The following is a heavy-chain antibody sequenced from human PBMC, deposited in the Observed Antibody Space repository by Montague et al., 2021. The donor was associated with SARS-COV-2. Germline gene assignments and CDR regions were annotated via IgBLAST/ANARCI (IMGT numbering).Heavy chain of an antibody. D-gene: IGHD3-10*01. CDR1: GGSISSGGYS. CDR3: ARGSMVRGGKVYYGVDV. V-gene: IGHV4-30-2*01. Sequence: TLSLTCAVSGGSISSGGYSWNWIRQPPGKGLEWIGYIYHSGSTYYNPSLKSRVTISIDSSKNQFSLNLTSVTAADTAMYYCARGSMVRGGKVYYGVDVWGQGTPVTVSS. J-gene: IGHJ6*02. CDR2: IYHSGST.